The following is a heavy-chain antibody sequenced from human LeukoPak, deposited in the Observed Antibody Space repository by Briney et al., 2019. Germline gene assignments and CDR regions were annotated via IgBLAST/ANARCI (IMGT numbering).Heavy chain of an antibody. CDR1: GGPISSGDYY. CDR3: ARSLYYYDSSGSGGFDY. J-gene: IGHJ4*02. V-gene: IGHV4-30-4*01. D-gene: IGHD3-22*01. CDR2: IYYSGST. Sequence: SETLSLTCTVSGGPISSGDYYWSWIRQPPGKGLEWIGYIYYSGSTYYNPSLKSRVTISVDTSKNQLSLKLSSVTAADTAVYYCARSLYYYDSSGSGGFDYWGQGTLVTVSS.